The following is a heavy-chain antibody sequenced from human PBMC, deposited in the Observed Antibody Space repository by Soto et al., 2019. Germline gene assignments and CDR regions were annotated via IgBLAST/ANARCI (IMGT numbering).Heavy chain of an antibody. CDR1: GFTFSTYS. J-gene: IGHJ4*02. V-gene: IGHV3-48*02. CDR2: IPGSGSPI. D-gene: IGHD3-10*01. Sequence: GGSLRLSCAASGFTFSTYSMNWVRQAPGKGPEWVSYIPGSGSPIYYADSVKGRFTISRDNARNSLYLQMNSLRDEDTAVYYCARVSIRTGYYYVDYWGQGTLVTVSS. CDR3: ARVSIRTGYYYVDY.